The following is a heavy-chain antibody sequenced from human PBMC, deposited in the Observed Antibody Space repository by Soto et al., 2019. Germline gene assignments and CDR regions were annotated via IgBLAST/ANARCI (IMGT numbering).Heavy chain of an antibody. CDR3: ASWLKEAGIGGNNYAGMDV. CDR2: IMPIFGRA. D-gene: IGHD6-19*01. V-gene: IGHV1-69*12. J-gene: IGHJ6*02. Sequence: QVQLVQSGAEVKKPGSSVKVSCKASGGTFSNYAFSWVRQAPGQGLEWLGGIMPIFGRADYAQKFRGRVTINADESTGTAHMELSSLRSEDAAVCYCASWLKEAGIGGNNYAGMDVWGQGTTVTVSS. CDR1: GGTFSNYA.